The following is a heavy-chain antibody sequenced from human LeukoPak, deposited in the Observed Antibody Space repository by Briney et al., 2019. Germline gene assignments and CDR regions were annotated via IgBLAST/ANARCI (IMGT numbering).Heavy chain of an antibody. J-gene: IGHJ4*02. CDR1: GFSFSAYA. D-gene: IGHD3-22*01. Sequence: PGGSLRLSWSASGFSFSAYAMHSVRQAPGKGLEYVSAISSDGGSTYYADSVKGRFTMSRDNSKNTLYLQMSSLRAEDTAVYYCVKDRYYDSSGYFDYWGQGTLVTVSS. CDR2: ISSDGGST. V-gene: IGHV3-64D*06. CDR3: VKDRYYDSSGYFDY.